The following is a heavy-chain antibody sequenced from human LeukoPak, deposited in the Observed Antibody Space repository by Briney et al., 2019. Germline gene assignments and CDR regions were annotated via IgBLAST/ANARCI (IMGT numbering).Heavy chain of an antibody. Sequence: GGSLLLSCAASGFTFSSYGMHWVRQDPGKGLEWVAFIRYDGSNKYYADSVKGRFTISRDNSKNTLYLQMNSLRAEDTAVYYCAKDTHGSSWSVGYWGQGTLVTVSS. V-gene: IGHV3-30*02. J-gene: IGHJ4*02. CDR2: IRYDGSNK. CDR1: GFTFSSYG. CDR3: AKDTHGSSWSVGY. D-gene: IGHD6-13*01.